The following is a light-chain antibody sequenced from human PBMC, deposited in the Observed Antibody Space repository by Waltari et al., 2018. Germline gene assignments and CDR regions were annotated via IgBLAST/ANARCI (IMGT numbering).Light chain of an antibody. CDR2: VVT. CDR3: CSYAGTSTFVL. J-gene: IGLJ2*01. V-gene: IGLV2-11*01. Sequence: QNDQGKAPQARILVVTGGPSGVPHRCAGSKSGNTASLTISGLQAEDEGDYYCCSYAGTSTFVLFGVGTKLTVL.